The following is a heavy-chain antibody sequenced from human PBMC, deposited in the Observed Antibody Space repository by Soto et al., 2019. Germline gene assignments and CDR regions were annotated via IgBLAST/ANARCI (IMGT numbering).Heavy chain of an antibody. CDR1: GDSVSSNSAA. V-gene: IGHV6-1*01. J-gene: IGHJ5*02. CDR3: ARNPYSSSWYAENWSDP. Sequence: SQTLSLTCAISGDSVSSNSAAWNWIRQSPSRGLEWLGRTYYRSKWYNDYAVSVKSRITINPDTSKNQFSLQLNSVTPEDTAVYYCARNPYSSSWYAENWSDPWGQGTLVTVSS. D-gene: IGHD6-13*01. CDR2: TYYRSKWYN.